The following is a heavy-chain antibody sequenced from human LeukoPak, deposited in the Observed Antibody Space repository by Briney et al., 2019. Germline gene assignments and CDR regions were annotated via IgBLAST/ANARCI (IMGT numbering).Heavy chain of an antibody. J-gene: IGHJ1*01. CDR3: ARAAGCSGGSCHAEYFQH. V-gene: IGHV3-23*01. Sequence: PGGSLRLSCAASGFTFSSYAMSWVRQAPGKGLEWVSAISGSGGSTYYADSVKGRFTISRDNSKNTLYLQMNSLRAEDTAVYYCARAAGCSGGSCHAEYFQHWGQGTLVTVSS. CDR2: ISGSGGST. D-gene: IGHD2-15*01. CDR1: GFTFSSYA.